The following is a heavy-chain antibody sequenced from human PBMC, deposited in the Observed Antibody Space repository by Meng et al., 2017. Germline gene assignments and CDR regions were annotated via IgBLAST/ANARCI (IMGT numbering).Heavy chain of an antibody. CDR2: IYYSGST. CDR3: ARSDPGKCFDY. J-gene: IGHJ4*03. V-gene: IGHV4-59*01. Sequence: SETLSLTCTVSGGSISSYYWSWIRQPPGKGLEWIGYIYYSGSTNYYPSIKSRVTISVDTSKNQFSLKLRSVAAADTAVYYCARSDPGKCFDYWGQGTMVTVSS. CDR1: GGSISSYY.